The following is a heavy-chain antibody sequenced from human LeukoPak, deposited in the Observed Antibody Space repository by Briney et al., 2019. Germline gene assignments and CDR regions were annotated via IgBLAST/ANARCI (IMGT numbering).Heavy chain of an antibody. V-gene: IGHV4-39*01. J-gene: IGHJ4*02. CDR3: ARPYGSGSYFDY. D-gene: IGHD3-10*01. CDR2: IYYSGST. CDR1: GGSISSSSYY. Sequence: SETLSLTCTVSGGSISSSSYYWGWIRQPPGKGLEWIGSIYYSGSTYYNPSLKSRVTISVDTSKNQFSLKLSSVTAADTAVYYCARPYGSGSYFDYWGQGTLVTVSS.